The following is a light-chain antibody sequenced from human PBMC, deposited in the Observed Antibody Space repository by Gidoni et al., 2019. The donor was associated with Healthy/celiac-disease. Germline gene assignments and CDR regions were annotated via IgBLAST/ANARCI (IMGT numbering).Light chain of an antibody. Sequence: DIQMTQSPSSLSASVGDRVTITCRASQSISSYLNWYQQKPGKAPKLLIYAASSLQSGVPSRFSGSGSGTDFTLTISSLQPEDFATYYGQQSYSTLVWTFGQGTKVEIK. CDR3: QQSYSTLVWT. J-gene: IGKJ1*01. V-gene: IGKV1-39*01. CDR1: QSISSY. CDR2: AAS.